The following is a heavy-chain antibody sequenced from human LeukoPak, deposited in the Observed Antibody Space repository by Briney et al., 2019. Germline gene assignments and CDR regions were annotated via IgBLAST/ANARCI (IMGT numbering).Heavy chain of an antibody. D-gene: IGHD2-15*01. CDR3: ARQHCSGGDCYFFD. CDR1: GFTFSTYS. J-gene: IGHJ4*02. V-gene: IGHV3-33*08. Sequence: GGSLRLSCAASGFTFSTYSMNWVRQAPGKGLEWVALIWYDGNNKYYADSVKGRFTISRDNSKNTLYLQLNSLRAEDTAVYYCARQHCSGGDCYFFDWGQGTLVTVSS. CDR2: IWYDGNNK.